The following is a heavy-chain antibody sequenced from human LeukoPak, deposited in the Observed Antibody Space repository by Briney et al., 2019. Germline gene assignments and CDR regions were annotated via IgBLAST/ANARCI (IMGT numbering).Heavy chain of an antibody. CDR2: IYSGGST. J-gene: IGHJ3*02. CDR3: AREPQGDSSGYDAFDI. Sequence: QPGGSLRLSCAASGFTVSSNYMTWVRQAPGKGLEWVSVIYSGGSTYYADSVKGRFTLSRDNSKNTLSLQMNSLRAEDTAVYYCAREPQGDSSGYDAFDIWGQGTMVTVSS. CDR1: GFTVSSNY. D-gene: IGHD3-22*01. V-gene: IGHV3-66*01.